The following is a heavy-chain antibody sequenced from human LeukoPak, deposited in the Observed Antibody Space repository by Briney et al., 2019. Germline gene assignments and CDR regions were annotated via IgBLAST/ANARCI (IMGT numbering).Heavy chain of an antibody. V-gene: IGHV3-7*01. D-gene: IGHD3-10*01. CDR2: IKQDGSEK. Sequence: GGSLRLSCAASGFTFSSYWMSWVRQAPGKGLEWVANIKQDGSEKYYVDSVKGRFTISRDNAKNSLYLQMYSLRAEDTAVYYCARDEYYYGSGTLNWGQGTLVTVSS. J-gene: IGHJ1*01. CDR1: GFTFSSYW. CDR3: ARDEYYYGSGTLN.